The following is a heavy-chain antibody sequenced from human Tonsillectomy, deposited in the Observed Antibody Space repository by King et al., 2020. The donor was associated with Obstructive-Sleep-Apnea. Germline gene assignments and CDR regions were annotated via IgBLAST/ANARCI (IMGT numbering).Heavy chain of an antibody. CDR3: AGPAAGGYSGYDYYFDF. CDR2: ISFDGGST. D-gene: IGHD5-12*01. CDR1: GFTFGIYA. Sequence: VQLVESGGGLVQPGGSLRLSCAASGFTFGIYAMHWVRQAPGKGLEYVSAISFDGGSTYYANSVKGRFSISRDNSKNTLYLQMGSLRAEDMAVYYCAGPAAGGYSGYDYYFDFWGQGTLVTVSS. V-gene: IGHV3-64*01. J-gene: IGHJ4*02.